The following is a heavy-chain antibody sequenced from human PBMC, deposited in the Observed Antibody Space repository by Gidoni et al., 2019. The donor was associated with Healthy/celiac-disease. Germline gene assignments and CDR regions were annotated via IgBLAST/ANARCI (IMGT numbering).Heavy chain of an antibody. CDR3: ARSIVGYDI. CDR1: GFTFDDYA. D-gene: IGHD1-26*01. CDR2: ISWNSGSI. Sequence: EVQLVESGGGLVQPGRSLRLSCAASGFTFDDYAMHWVRQAPGKGLECVSGISWNSGSIGYADSVKGRFTISRDNAKNSLYLQMNSLRAEDTALYYCARSIVGYDIWGQGTMVTVSS. V-gene: IGHV3-9*01. J-gene: IGHJ3*02.